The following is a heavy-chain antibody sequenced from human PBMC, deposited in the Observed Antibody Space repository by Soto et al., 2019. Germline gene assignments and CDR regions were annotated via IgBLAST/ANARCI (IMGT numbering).Heavy chain of an antibody. J-gene: IGHJ5*02. V-gene: IGHV3-23*01. CDR3: AKDRRIVVGGEFDP. Sequence: GGSLRLSCAASGFRFSDHGMNWVRQAPGKGLEWVSSISGSGGSTYYADSVKGRFTISRDSSKNTLFLQMKSLRGEDTAVYYCAKDRRIVVGGEFDPRGQGTLVSVSS. CDR2: ISGSGGST. CDR1: GFRFSDHG. D-gene: IGHD3-22*01.